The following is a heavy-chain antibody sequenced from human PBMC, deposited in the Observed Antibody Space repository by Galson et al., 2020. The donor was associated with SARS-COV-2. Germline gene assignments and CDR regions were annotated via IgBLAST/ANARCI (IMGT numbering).Heavy chain of an antibody. D-gene: IGHD3-16*02. V-gene: IGHV1-18*01. Sequence: GASVKVSCRTSGYTFSSYGITWVRQAPGQGLEWMGYISAYNGKTNYAQNFQGRVTMTTDTSTSTAYMEVRSLTSDDTAVYYCARVPTSYPFFDYWGQGTLLTVSS. CDR3: ARVPTSYPFFDY. J-gene: IGHJ4*02. CDR1: GYTFSSYG. CDR2: ISAYNGKT.